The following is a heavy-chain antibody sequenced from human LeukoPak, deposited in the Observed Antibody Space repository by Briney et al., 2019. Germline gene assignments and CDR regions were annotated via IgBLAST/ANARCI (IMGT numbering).Heavy chain of an antibody. J-gene: IGHJ6*03. CDR1: GSSFNNYA. V-gene: IGHV1-69*01. CDR2: IISFFDTT. Sequence: GSSVKVSCKVSGSSFNNYAIAWVRQAPGQGLEWMGGIISFFDTTDFAQRFQGRVTISADESSSTVYMELSSLRSEDTAIYYCARIIAGAMGVYYMDIWGKGTSVTVSS. D-gene: IGHD1-26*01. CDR3: ARIIAGAMGVYYMDI.